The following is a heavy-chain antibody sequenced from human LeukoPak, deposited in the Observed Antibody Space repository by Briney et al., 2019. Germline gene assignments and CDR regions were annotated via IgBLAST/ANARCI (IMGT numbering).Heavy chain of an antibody. CDR3: AFDGNHE. Sequence: QPGRAPRISLAAPGVTFSNYSMHWVRPAPRKGLEWVAVISSDGGNQYYADSVKGRFTISRDNSKDTLYLRMSSLRADDTAVYFCAFDGNHEGGQGTLVTVSS. D-gene: IGHD3-9*01. CDR2: ISSDGGNQ. V-gene: IGHV3-30-3*01. J-gene: IGHJ4*02. CDR1: GVTFSNYS.